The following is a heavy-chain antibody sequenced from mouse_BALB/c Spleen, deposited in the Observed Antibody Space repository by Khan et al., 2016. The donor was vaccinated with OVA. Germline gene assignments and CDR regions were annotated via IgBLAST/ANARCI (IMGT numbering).Heavy chain of an antibody. Sequence: QVQLKESGPGLVAPSQSLSITCTISGFSLTNYGVHWVRQPPGKGLEWLVVIWTDGSTTYNSALQSRLTISKDNSKSQVFLKMNSLQTDDTAMYFCAGLPYYHYNVMDYWGQGTSVTVSS. CDR2: IWTDGST. CDR3: AGLPYYHYNVMDY. CDR1: GFSLTNYG. V-gene: IGHV2-6-1*01. D-gene: IGHD2-10*01. J-gene: IGHJ4*01.